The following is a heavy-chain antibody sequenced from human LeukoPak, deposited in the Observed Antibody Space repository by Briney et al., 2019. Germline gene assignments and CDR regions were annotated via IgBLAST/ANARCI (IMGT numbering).Heavy chain of an antibody. J-gene: IGHJ6*03. CDR3: ARDQSLDDIYYYYYYMDV. Sequence: ASVKVSCKASGYTFTDYYMHWVRQAPGQGLEWMGWINPNSRGTNYAQKFQGRVTMTRDTSISIAYMELSRLRSDDTAVYYCARDQSLDDIYYYYYYMDVWGKGTTVTVSS. CDR1: GYTFTDYY. CDR2: INPNSRGT. D-gene: IGHD1-1*01. V-gene: IGHV1-2*02.